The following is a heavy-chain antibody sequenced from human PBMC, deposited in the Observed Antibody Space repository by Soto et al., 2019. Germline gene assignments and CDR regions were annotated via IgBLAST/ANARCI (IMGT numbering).Heavy chain of an antibody. Sequence: ASVKVSCKASGYIFTSYDINWVRQATGQGLEWMGWMNPNSGNTGYAQKFQGRVTMTRNTSISTAYMELSSLRSEDTAVYYCARRVFNWNDYFDYWGQGTLVTVSS. V-gene: IGHV1-8*02. CDR1: GYIFTSYD. D-gene: IGHD1-1*01. J-gene: IGHJ4*02. CDR2: MNPNSGNT. CDR3: ARRVFNWNDYFDY.